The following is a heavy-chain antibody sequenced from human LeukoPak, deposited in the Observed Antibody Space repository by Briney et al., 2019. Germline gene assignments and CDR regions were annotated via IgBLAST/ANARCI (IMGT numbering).Heavy chain of an antibody. CDR3: ARGAYAEYFQY. CDR1: GYTFTDYY. V-gene: IGHV1-2*02. J-gene: IGHJ1*01. CDR2: INPSSGGT. D-gene: IGHD4-17*01. Sequence: ASVKVSCKASGYTFTDYYMHWVRQAPGQGLEWMGWINPSSGGTYYVQKFQGRVTMTRDTSISTTYMELSRLTSDDTAVYYCARGAYAEYFQYWGQGTLVTVSS.